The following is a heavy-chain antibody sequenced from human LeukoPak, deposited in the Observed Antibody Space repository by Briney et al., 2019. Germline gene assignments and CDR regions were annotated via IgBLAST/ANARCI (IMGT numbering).Heavy chain of an antibody. CDR2: IYYSGTT. CDR1: GGSISSNKYY. V-gene: IGHV4-39*07. J-gene: IGHJ5*02. CDR3: SPHTSDFWSGYYRAGWFDP. Sequence: PSETLSLTCTVSGGSISSNKYYWGWIRQPPGKGLEWIGSIYYSGTTYYTPSLRSRLTISVDTSKNQFSLKLSSVTAADTALYYCSPHTSDFWSGYYRAGWFDPWGQGTLVTVSS. D-gene: IGHD3-3*01.